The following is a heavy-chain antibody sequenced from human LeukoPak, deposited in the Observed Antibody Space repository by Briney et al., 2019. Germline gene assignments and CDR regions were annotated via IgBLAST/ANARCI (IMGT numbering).Heavy chain of an antibody. CDR3: AKVRVMLINYDAFDV. D-gene: IGHD3-10*01. V-gene: IGHV3-30*18. CDR1: GFTFSSYS. Sequence: GGSLRLSCAASGFTFSSYSMNWVRQAPGKGLEWVAGLSHDGETEYYADSVRGRFTISRDNSRNTLYLQMSSLGPEDTAMYYCAKVRVMLINYDAFDVWGRGTLVTVSS. CDR2: LSHDGETE. J-gene: IGHJ3*01.